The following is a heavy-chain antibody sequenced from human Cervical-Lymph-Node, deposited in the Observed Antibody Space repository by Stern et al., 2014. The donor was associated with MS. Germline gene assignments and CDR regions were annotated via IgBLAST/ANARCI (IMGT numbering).Heavy chain of an antibody. Sequence: EVPLVESGGGVIQPGGSLRLSGTASGFTVSRGYMTWVRQAPGKGLEWVSLIANVWSTFYPASVKVRFTISRDDSKNTVYLHMTSRRAEDTAMYYCARDTSSPERSDWWGQGTLVTVSS. CDR3: ARDTSSPERSDW. V-gene: IGHV3-53*01. D-gene: IGHD1-1*01. CDR2: IANVWST. J-gene: IGHJ4*02. CDR1: GFTVSRGY.